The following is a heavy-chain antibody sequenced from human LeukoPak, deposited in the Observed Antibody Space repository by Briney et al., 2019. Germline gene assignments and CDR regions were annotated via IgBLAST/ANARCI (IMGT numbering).Heavy chain of an antibody. CDR2: ISSSSSYI. D-gene: IGHD6-19*01. V-gene: IGHV3-21*01. Sequence: GGSLRLSCAASGFTFSSYAMHWVRQAPGKGLEWVSSISSSSSYIYYADSVKGRFTISRDNAKNSLYLQMNSLRAEDTAVYYCARTQWLVPGFDYWGQGTLVTVSS. CDR3: ARTQWLVPGFDY. J-gene: IGHJ4*02. CDR1: GFTFSSYA.